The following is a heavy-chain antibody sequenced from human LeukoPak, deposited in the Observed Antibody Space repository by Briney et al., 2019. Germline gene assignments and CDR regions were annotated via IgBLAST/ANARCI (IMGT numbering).Heavy chain of an antibody. CDR2: VYSSGSA. Sequence: SETLSLTCTVSGGSISSGSDYWSWIRQSAGKGLEWIGRVYSSGSANYNPSLKSRVTISVDTSKNRISLKLSSVTAADTAVYYCARQPGDYGQLWYFDLWGRGTLVTVSS. V-gene: IGHV4-61*02. D-gene: IGHD4-17*01. CDR3: ARQPGDYGQLWYFDL. CDR1: GGSISSGSDY. J-gene: IGHJ2*01.